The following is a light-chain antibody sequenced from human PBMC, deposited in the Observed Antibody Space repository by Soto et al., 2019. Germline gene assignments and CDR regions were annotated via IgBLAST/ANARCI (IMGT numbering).Light chain of an antibody. Sequence: SYELSQPPSVSVAPGKTAAITCGGSNIGSKSVHWYQQKPGQAPVLVIYYDSDRPSGIPERFSGSNSGNTATLTISRVEAGDEADYYCQVWDTGSDHVVFGGGTKVTVL. CDR2: YDS. CDR1: NIGSKS. CDR3: QVWDTGSDHVV. V-gene: IGLV3-21*04. J-gene: IGLJ2*01.